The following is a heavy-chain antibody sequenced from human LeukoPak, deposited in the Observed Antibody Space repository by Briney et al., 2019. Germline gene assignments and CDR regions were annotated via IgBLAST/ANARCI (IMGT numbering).Heavy chain of an antibody. CDR1: GYTFTAYY. V-gene: IGHV1-46*01. CDR2: IDPSGGST. CDR3: ARDGSGSYGNAFDI. D-gene: IGHD3-10*01. J-gene: IGHJ3*02. Sequence: ASVKVSCKVSGYTFTAYYMHWVRQAPGQGLEWMGVIDPSGGSTSYAQRFQGRVTMTRDTSTSTVYMELSSLRSEDTAVYYCARDGSGSYGNAFDIWGQGTMVTVSS.